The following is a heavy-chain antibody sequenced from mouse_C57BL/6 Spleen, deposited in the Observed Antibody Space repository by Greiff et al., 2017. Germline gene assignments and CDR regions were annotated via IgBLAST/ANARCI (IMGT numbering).Heavy chain of an antibody. D-gene: IGHD2-5*01. CDR3: ARSELYYSNPWAMDY. Sequence: VQLQQPGAELVKPGASVKLSCKASGYTFTSYWMHWVKQRPGRGLEWIGRIDPNSGGTKYNEKFKSKATLTVDKPSSTAYMQLSSLTSEDSAVYESARSELYYSNPWAMDYWGQGTSVTVSS. CDR2: IDPNSGGT. V-gene: IGHV1-72*01. J-gene: IGHJ4*01. CDR1: GYTFTSYW.